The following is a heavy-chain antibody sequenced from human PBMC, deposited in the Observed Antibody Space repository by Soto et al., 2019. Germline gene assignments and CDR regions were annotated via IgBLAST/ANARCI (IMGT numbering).Heavy chain of an antibody. V-gene: IGHV2-5*02. Sequence: QITLKESGPTLVKPTQTLTLTCTFSGFSLSTSGVGVGWIRQPPGKALEWLALIYWDDDKRYSPSLKSRLTTTKDTSKNQVVLTMTNMDPVDTATYYCAHSFLAGYYDSSGAGYWGQGTLVTVSS. CDR2: IYWDDDK. CDR1: GFSLSTSGVG. D-gene: IGHD3-22*01. CDR3: AHSFLAGYYDSSGAGY. J-gene: IGHJ4*02.